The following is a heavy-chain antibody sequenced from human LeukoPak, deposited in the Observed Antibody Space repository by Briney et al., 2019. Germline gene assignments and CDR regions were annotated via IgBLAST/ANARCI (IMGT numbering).Heavy chain of an antibody. Sequence: PGGSLRLSCAASGFTSSTYYVSWIRQAPGKGLEWVANIKQDGSQKYYMDSVKGRVSISRDNAKNSVDLQMNSLRVEDTAVYCCARENDGFDLWGQGTMVTVSS. CDR3: ARENDGFDL. CDR2: IKQDGSQK. J-gene: IGHJ3*01. CDR1: GFTSSTYY. V-gene: IGHV3-7*04.